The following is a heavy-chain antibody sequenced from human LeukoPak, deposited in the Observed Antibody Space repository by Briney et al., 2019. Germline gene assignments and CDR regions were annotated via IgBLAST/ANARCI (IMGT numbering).Heavy chain of an antibody. CDR1: GGSFSGYY. D-gene: IGHD5-18*01. V-gene: IGHV4-34*01. CDR2: INHSGST. Sequence: SETLSLTCAVYGGSFSGYYWSWIRQPPGKGLEWIGEINHSGSTNYNPSLKSRVTISVDTSKNQFSLKLSSVTAADTAVCYCARSNTATRIDYWGQGTLVTVSS. CDR3: ARSNTATRIDY. J-gene: IGHJ4*02.